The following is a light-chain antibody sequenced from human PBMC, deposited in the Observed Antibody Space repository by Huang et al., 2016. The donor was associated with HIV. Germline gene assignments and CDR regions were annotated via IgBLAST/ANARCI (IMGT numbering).Light chain of an antibody. CDR1: QSLLHSDGYNY. J-gene: IGKJ1*01. Sequence: DSVMTQSPLSLSVTPGESASISCNSSQSLLHSDGYNYLEWYVQKPGQSPQLLISLTSNRASGVPDRFRGSGSGTDFTLEISRVEAEDVAIYYCMQTLQTPRTFGQGTKVEIK. V-gene: IGKV2-28*01. CDR3: MQTLQTPRT. CDR2: LTS.